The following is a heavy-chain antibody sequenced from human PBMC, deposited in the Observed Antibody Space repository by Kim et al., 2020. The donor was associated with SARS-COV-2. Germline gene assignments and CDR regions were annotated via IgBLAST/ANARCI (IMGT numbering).Heavy chain of an antibody. D-gene: IGHD4-17*01. V-gene: IGHV4-59*01. Sequence: NPSLKSLVTISVDTTKNQFSLKLSSVTAADTAVYYCATSTTQYYYYGMDVWGQGTTVTVSS. J-gene: IGHJ6*02. CDR3: ATSTTQYYYYGMDV.